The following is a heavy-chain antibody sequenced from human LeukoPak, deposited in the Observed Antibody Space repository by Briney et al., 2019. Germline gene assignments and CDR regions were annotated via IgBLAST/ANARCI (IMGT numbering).Heavy chain of an antibody. CDR2: TYYRSRWYN. J-gene: IGHJ5*02. CDR3: VGFNTDRFWSGYSKANWFDP. CDR1: GDSVSSNSAA. D-gene: IGHD3-3*01. V-gene: IGHV6-1*01. Sequence: SQTLSLTCAISGDSVSSNSAAWNWIRQSPSRGLEWLGRTYYRSRWYNDYAVSVKSRITINPDTSKNQFSLQLNSVTPEDTAVYYCVGFNTDRFWSGYSKANWFDPWGQGTLVTVSS.